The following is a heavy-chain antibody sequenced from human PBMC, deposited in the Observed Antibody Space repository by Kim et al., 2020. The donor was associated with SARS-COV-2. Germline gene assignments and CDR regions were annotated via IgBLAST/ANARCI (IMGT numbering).Heavy chain of an antibody. J-gene: IGHJ6*04. CDR2: VYTSGSA. D-gene: IGHD2-2*02. V-gene: IGHV4-4*07. CDR3: ARASCGNNSCYTGRFFQYMDV. CDR1: GASVSSYF. Sequence: SETLSLTCTVSGASVSSYFWTWIRQPADKGLEWIGRVYTSGSANYNPGLKNRVTMSLDTSKNQFSLKLTSVTAADTAVYYCARASCGNNSCYTGRFFQYMDVWGKGTTVTVSS.